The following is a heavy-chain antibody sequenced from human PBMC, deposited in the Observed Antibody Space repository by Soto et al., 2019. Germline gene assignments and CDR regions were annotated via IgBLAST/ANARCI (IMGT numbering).Heavy chain of an antibody. CDR2: IWYDGSNK. J-gene: IGHJ4*02. D-gene: IGHD3-22*01. CDR3: ARSGYDSSGYYVAADC. CDR1: GFTFSSYG. Sequence: QVQLVESGGGVVQPGRSLRLSCAASGFTFSSYGMHWVRQAPGKGLEWVAVIWYDGSNKYYADSVKGRFTISRDNSKNTLYLKMNSLSAEDTVVYYCARSGYDSSGYYVAADCWGQGTLVTVSS. V-gene: IGHV3-33*01.